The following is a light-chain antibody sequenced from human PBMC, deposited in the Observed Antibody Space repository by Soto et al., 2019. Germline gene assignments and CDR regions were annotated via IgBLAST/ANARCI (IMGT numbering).Light chain of an antibody. CDR1: QDLRTS. Sequence: DIQMTQSPSSLSASVGARVSITCQARQDLRTSLSWFQQKPGRAPKLLIYGASYLETGVPSRFRGSGSGTDFSFTISSLQPEAIATYYCQQYDNRHPFTFGPGTKVDIK. CDR3: QQYDNRHPFT. V-gene: IGKV1-33*01. J-gene: IGKJ3*01. CDR2: GAS.